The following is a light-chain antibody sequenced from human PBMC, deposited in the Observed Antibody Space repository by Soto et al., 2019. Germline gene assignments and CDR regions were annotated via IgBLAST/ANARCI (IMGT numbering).Light chain of an antibody. CDR1: QSVLYSSNNKNY. V-gene: IGKV4-1*01. J-gene: IGKJ4*01. CDR3: QQYFTTPLT. Sequence: DIVMTQSPDSQAVSLGERATINCESSQSVLYSSNNKNYLAWYQQKPGQPPKLLIYWASTRESGVPDRFSGSGSGTDFTLTISSLQADDLAVYYCQQYFTTPLTFGGGTKVEIK. CDR2: WAS.